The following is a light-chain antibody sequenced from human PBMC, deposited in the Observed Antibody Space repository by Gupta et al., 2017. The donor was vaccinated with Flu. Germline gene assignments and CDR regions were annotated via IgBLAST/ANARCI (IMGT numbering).Light chain of an antibody. J-gene: IGKJ2*01. CDR2: GAF. Sequence: EIVMTQSPATLSVSPGERATLSCRASQSVSSNLAWYQQKPGQAPRLRIYGAFTRATGIPARFSGSGCGTKVTLTISSRQSEDFAGFYCQQENYWPPYTFGQGTKLEIK. CDR3: QQENYWPPYT. CDR1: QSVSSN. V-gene: IGKV3-15*01.